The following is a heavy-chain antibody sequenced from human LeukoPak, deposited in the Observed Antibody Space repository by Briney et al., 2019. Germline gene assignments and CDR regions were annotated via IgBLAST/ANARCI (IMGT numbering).Heavy chain of an antibody. J-gene: IGHJ3*02. D-gene: IGHD3-22*01. V-gene: IGHV1-2*02. Sequence: APLKVSCKASGYRFSDNYVHWVRQAPRQGLEHMGWINPKSGDTHFSQRFKGRVTMTTDTSINTAYMEMRKLRSDDTAVYYCARGKDDSTGHYDAFDIWGHGTMVTVSS. CDR2: INPKSGDT. CDR3: ARGKDDSTGHYDAFDI. CDR1: GYRFSDNY.